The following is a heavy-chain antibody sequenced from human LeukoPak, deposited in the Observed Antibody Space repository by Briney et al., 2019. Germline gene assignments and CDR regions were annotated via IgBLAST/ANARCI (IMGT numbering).Heavy chain of an antibody. CDR3: ARGDFWSGYPYDY. Sequence: PGGSLRLSCAASGFTYSSYSMNWVRQAPGKGLEWVSSISSSSSYIYYADSVKGRFTISRDNAKNSLYLQMNSLRAEDTAVYYCARGDFWSGYPYDYWGQGTLVTVSS. V-gene: IGHV3-21*01. CDR1: GFTYSSYS. CDR2: ISSSSSYI. D-gene: IGHD3-3*01. J-gene: IGHJ4*02.